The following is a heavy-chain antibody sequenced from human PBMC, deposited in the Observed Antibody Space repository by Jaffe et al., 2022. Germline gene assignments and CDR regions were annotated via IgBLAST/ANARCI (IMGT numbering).Heavy chain of an antibody. Sequence: QVQLQQWGAGLLKPSETLSLTCAVYGGSFSGYYWSWIRQPPGKGLEWIGEINHSGSTNYNPSLKSRVTISVDTSKNQFSLKLSSVTAADTAVYYCARGRLWFGEYHRGYFDYWGQGTLVTVSS. V-gene: IGHV4-34*01. CDR3: ARGRLWFGEYHRGYFDY. J-gene: IGHJ4*02. CDR1: GGSFSGYY. D-gene: IGHD3-10*01. CDR2: INHSGST.